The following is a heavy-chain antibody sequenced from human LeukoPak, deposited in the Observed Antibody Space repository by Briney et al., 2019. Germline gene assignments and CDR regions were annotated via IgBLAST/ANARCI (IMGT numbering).Heavy chain of an antibody. CDR1: GFTFSDYY. D-gene: IGHD1-26*01. Sequence: AGGSLRLSCAASGFTFSDYYMSWIRQAPGKGLEWVSYISSSGSTIYYADSVKGRFTISRDNAKNSLYLQMNSLRAEDTAVYYCATYDREYYALFDYWGQGTLVTVSS. CDR2: ISSSGSTI. J-gene: IGHJ4*02. CDR3: ATYDREYYALFDY. V-gene: IGHV3-11*01.